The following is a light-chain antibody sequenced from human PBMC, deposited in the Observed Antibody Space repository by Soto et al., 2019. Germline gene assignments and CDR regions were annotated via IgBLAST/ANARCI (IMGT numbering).Light chain of an antibody. CDR2: LGS. Sequence: DVVMTQTPLSLSVTPGQPASISCKSSPSLLNSNGYNYLDWYLQKPGQSPQLLIYLGSNRASGVPDRFSGSGSGTDFTLKISRVEAEDVGLYYCMQALQAPLTFGQGTKVDIK. CDR3: MQALQAPLT. J-gene: IGKJ1*01. V-gene: IGKV2-28*01. CDR1: PSLLNSNGYNY.